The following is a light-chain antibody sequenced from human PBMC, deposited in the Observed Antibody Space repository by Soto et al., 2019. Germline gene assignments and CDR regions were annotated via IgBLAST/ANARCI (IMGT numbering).Light chain of an antibody. Sequence: DFPMTQSPSSLSASVGDRVTITCRANQAISNYLAWYQQRPGRVPQVLIYAASTLQSGVPSRFSGRGSGSEFTLTINGLQPEDVGTYYCQRYNGAPYTFGQGTKVEIK. CDR3: QRYNGAPYT. CDR1: QAISNY. J-gene: IGKJ2*01. CDR2: AAS. V-gene: IGKV1-27*01.